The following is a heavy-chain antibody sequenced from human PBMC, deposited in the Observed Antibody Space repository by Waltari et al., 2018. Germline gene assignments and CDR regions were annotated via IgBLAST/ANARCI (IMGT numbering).Heavy chain of an antibody. CDR1: GGSISSRSYY. D-gene: IGHD1-26*01. CDR2: IYYSGST. V-gene: IGHV4-39*01. CDR3: ARHGRKGSIVRGPDS. J-gene: IGHJ4*02. Sequence: QLQLQGSGPGLVNPSETLSLTCTVSGGSISSRSYYWGWVRQPPGKGLVWIGTIYYSGSTYYNPSLQSRVTISVDTSKSQFSLKLSSVTAADTAVYYCARHGRKGSIVRGPDSWGQGTLVTVSS.